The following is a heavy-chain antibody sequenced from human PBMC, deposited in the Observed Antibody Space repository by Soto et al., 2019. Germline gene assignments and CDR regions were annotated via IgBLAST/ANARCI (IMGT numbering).Heavy chain of an antibody. V-gene: IGHV3-74*01. CDR1: GFTFSSYW. CDR3: ARDREDYDILSTEYYYYYMDV. CDR2: INSDGSST. Sequence: GGSLRLSCAASGFTFSSYWMHWVRQAPGKGLVWVSRINSDGSSTSYADSVKGRFTISRDNAKNTLYLQMNSLRAEDTAVYYCARDREDYDILSTEYYYYYMDVWGKGTMVTVSS. D-gene: IGHD3-9*01. J-gene: IGHJ6*03.